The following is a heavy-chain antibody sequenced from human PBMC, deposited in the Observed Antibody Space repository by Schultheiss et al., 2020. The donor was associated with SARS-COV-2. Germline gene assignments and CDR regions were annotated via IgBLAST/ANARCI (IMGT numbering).Heavy chain of an antibody. CDR3: ARAYDFWSGYVY. CDR1: GFIFSSYS. J-gene: IGHJ4*02. CDR2: ISSTSGNI. D-gene: IGHD3-3*01. V-gene: IGHV3-48*02. Sequence: GGSLRLSCTASGFIFSSYSMNWVRQAPGKGLEWVSHISSTSGNIYYADSVKGRFTISRDNAKNSLYLQMSSLRDEDTAVYYCARAYDFWSGYVYWGQGTLVTVSS.